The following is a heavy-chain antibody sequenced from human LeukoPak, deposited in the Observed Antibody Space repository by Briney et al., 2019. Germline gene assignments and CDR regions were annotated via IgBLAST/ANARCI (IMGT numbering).Heavy chain of an antibody. CDR1: GFTFSSYA. Sequence: PGASLRLSCAASGFTFSSYAMSWVRQAPGKGLEWVSAISGSGGSTYYADSVKGRFTISRDNSKNTLYLQMNSLRAEDTAVYYCASYYYDSSGTGGHFDYWGQGTLVTVSS. CDR3: ASYYYDSSGTGGHFDY. CDR2: ISGSGGST. D-gene: IGHD3-22*01. V-gene: IGHV3-23*01. J-gene: IGHJ4*02.